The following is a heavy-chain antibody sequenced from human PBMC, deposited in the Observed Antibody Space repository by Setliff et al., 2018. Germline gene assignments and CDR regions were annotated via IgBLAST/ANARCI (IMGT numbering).Heavy chain of an antibody. CDR1: GYTSSSYA. J-gene: IGHJ4*02. V-gene: IGHV3-23*01. Sequence: LSCAASGYTSSSYAMTWVRQAPGKGLEWVSIISASGDTTYYADSVKGRFTISRDNSKNTPYLQMNSLRAEDTAVYYCCSGSYLFVYWGQGSLVTVSS. CDR2: ISASGDTT. CDR3: CSGSYLFVY. D-gene: IGHD1-26*01.